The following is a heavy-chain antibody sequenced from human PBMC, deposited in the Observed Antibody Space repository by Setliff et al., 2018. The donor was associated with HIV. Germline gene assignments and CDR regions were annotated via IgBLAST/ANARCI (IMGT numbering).Heavy chain of an antibody. D-gene: IGHD3-10*01. V-gene: IGHV4-34*01. Sequence: NPSETLSLTCAVYGGSFSGYYWSWIRQPPGKGLEWIGEINHSGSTNYNPSLKSRVTISVDTSKNQFSLKLSSVTAADTAVYYCARRVIVLLWFGENTKDAFDIWGQGTMVTVSS. CDR3: ARRVIVLLWFGENTKDAFDI. CDR2: INHSGST. J-gene: IGHJ3*02. CDR1: GGSFSGYY.